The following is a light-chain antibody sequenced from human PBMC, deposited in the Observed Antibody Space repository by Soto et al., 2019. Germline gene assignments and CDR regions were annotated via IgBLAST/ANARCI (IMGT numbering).Light chain of an antibody. V-gene: IGKV1-39*01. CDR1: QNIANY. CDR2: AAS. J-gene: IGKJ2*01. Sequence: DIQMTQSPSSLSASVGDRVTISCRASQNIANYLNWYQQKPGKAPNLLIYAASALQSGVPSRFSGSGSGTDFTLTISSLQPEDFASYYCQQSYNTLYTFGQGTKLEI. CDR3: QQSYNTLYT.